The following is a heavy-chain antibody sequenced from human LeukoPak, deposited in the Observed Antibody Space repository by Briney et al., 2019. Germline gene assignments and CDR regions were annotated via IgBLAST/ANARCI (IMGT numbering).Heavy chain of an antibody. CDR3: ARGYWYDSSGYYAY. CDR1: GGTFSSYA. D-gene: IGHD3-22*01. J-gene: IGHJ4*02. CDR2: IIPIFGTA. V-gene: IGHV1-69*06. Sequence: ASVKVSCKASGGTFSSYAISWVRQAPGQGLEWMGGIIPIFGTANYAQKFQGRVTITADKSTSTAYMELSSLRSEDTAVYYCARGYWYDSSGYYAYWGQGTLVTVSS.